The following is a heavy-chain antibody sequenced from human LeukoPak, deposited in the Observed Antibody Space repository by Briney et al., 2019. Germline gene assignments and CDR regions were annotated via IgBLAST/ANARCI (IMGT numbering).Heavy chain of an antibody. J-gene: IGHJ4*02. D-gene: IGHD3/OR15-3a*01. CDR2: IYDSGNT. CDR1: GVSISSSNSY. V-gene: IGHV4-39*01. CDR3: ARQTGSGLFILP. Sequence: SETLSLTCTVSGVSISSSNSYWGWICQPPGKGLEWIGRIYDSGNTYYNASLKSQVSISIDTPKNQFSLRLTSVTAADTAVYYCARQTGSGLFILPGGQGTLVTVSS.